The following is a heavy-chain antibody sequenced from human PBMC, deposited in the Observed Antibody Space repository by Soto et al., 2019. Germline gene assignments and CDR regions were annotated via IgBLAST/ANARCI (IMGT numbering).Heavy chain of an antibody. Sequence: PGGSLRLSCAASGFTFSSYAMSWVRQAPGKGLEWVSAISGSGGSTYYADSVKGRFTISRDNSKNTLYLQMNSPRAEDTAVYYCAKPHGSGSYYWVRYFDYWGQGTLVTVSS. V-gene: IGHV3-23*01. J-gene: IGHJ4*02. D-gene: IGHD3-10*01. CDR1: GFTFSSYA. CDR2: ISGSGGST. CDR3: AKPHGSGSYYWVRYFDY.